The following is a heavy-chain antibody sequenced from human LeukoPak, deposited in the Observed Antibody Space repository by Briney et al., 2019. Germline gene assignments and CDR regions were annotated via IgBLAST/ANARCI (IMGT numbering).Heavy chain of an antibody. V-gene: IGHV3-53*04. CDR3: ARDRRGEKDFDV. CDR2: IYADGYT. CDR1: GFTVSSNY. J-gene: IGHJ3*01. Sequence: GGSLRLSCAASGFTVSSNYMSWVRQAPGKGLEWVSAIYADGYTRDAASVKGRFSISRHNSKNTVYLQMDNLRPEDTAVYYCARDRRGEKDFDVWGPGTMVTVSS.